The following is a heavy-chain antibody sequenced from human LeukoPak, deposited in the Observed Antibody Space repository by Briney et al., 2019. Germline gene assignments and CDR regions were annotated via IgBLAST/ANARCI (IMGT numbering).Heavy chain of an antibody. D-gene: IGHD6-19*01. Sequence: GGSLRLSCTAYGFTLSNYWMSWVRQAPGKGLEWVANINQGESEKYYVDSVKGRFAISRDNAKNSLYLQMNSLRDEDTAVYYCARYGNGAWLAHYSFEIWGQGTMVTVSS. CDR3: ARYGNGAWLAHYSFEI. CDR2: INQGESEK. V-gene: IGHV3-7*01. J-gene: IGHJ3*02. CDR1: GFTLSNYW.